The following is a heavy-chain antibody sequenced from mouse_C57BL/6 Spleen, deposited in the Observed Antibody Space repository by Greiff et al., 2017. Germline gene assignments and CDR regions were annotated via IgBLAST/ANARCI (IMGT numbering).Heavy chain of an antibody. V-gene: IGHV1-15*01. J-gene: IGHJ3*01. CDR1: GYTFTDYE. Sequence: VQLQQSGAELVRPGASVTLSCKASGYTFTDYEMHWVKQTPVHGLEWIGAIDPETGGTAYNQKFKGKAILTADKSSSTAYMELRSLTSEDSAVYYCTYYSNEGFAYWGQGTLVTVSA. CDR2: IDPETGGT. D-gene: IGHD2-5*01. CDR3: TYYSNEGFAY.